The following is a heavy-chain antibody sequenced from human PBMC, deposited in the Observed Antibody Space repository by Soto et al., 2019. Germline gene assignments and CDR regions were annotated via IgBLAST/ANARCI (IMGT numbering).Heavy chain of an antibody. V-gene: IGHV5-51*01. CDR2: IYPGDSDT. CDR1: GYSFTSYW. Sequence: PGECLKISCKGSGYSFTSYWIGWVRQMPGKGLEWMGIIYPGDSDTRYSPSFQGQVTISADKSISTAYLQWSSLKASDTAMYYCATQFWVYLDQDLDPNYYYGMDVWGQGTTVTVSS. CDR3: ATQFWVYLDQDLDPNYYYGMDV. D-gene: IGHD3-16*01. J-gene: IGHJ6*02.